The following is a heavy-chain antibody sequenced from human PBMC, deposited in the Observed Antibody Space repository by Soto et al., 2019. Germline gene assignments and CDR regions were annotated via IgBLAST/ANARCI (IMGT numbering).Heavy chain of an antibody. D-gene: IGHD6-6*01. J-gene: IGHJ4*02. CDR2: IYSDGST. V-gene: IGHV3-53*01. CDR3: ATEGIASRLVY. Sequence: GGSLRLSCAASGFTVSSNFMSWVRQAPGKGLEWVSVIYSDGSTYYAASVKGRFTISRDNSKNTLYLQMNSLRAEDTAVYYCATEGIASRLVYWGQGTLVTVSS. CDR1: GFTVSSNF.